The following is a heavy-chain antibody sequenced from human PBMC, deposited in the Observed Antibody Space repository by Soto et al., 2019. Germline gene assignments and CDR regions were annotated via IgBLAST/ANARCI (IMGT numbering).Heavy chain of an antibody. CDR1: RFTVRANY. CDR2: IYSGGTT. CDR3: HGYGY. D-gene: IGHD5-12*01. Sequence: EVQLVESGGGLIQPGGSLRLSCAVSRFTVRANYMCWVRQAPGKGLEWVSVIYSGGTTYYADSVKGRFIISRDISKNTLYLQMNILRAEDTAVYYCHGYGYWGQGTLVTVSS. V-gene: IGHV3-53*01. J-gene: IGHJ4*02.